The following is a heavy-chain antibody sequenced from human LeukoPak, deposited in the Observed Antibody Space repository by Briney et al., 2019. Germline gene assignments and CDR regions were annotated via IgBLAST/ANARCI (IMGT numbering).Heavy chain of an antibody. CDR1: GYSISSGYY. Sequence: SETLSLACTVSGYSISSGYYWGWIRQPPGKGLEWIGSIYHSGSTYYNPSLKSRVTISVDTSKNQFSLKLTSVTAADTAVYYCARVGYGSVDYWGQGTLVTVSS. CDR2: IYHSGST. D-gene: IGHD6-13*01. J-gene: IGHJ4*02. CDR3: ARVGYGSVDY. V-gene: IGHV4-38-2*02.